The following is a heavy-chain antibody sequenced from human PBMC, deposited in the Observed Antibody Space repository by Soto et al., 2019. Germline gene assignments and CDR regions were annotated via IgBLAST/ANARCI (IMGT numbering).Heavy chain of an antibody. J-gene: IGHJ4*02. CDR2: IYPGDSDT. CDR1: GYSFTSYW. D-gene: IGHD6-19*01. V-gene: IGHV5-51*01. Sequence: GESLKISCKGSGYSFTSYWIGWVRQMPGKGLEWMGIIYPGDSDTRYSPSFQGQVTISADKSISTAYLQWSSLKASDTAMYYCAARRGGYDLDSSGWYFWGQGTLVTVS. CDR3: AARRGGYDLDSSGWYF.